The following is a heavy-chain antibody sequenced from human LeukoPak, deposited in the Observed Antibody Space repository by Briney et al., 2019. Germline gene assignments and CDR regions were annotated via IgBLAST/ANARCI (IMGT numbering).Heavy chain of an antibody. CDR1: GGTFSSYA. D-gene: IGHD6-13*01. CDR3: ATDPKAAGTENFDY. V-gene: IGHV1-69*05. CDR2: IIPIFGTA. Sequence: GASVKVSCKASGGTFSSYAISWVRQAPGQGLEWMGGIIPIFGTANYAQKFQGRVTITTDESTSTAYMELSSLRSEDTAVYYCATDPKAAGTENFDYWGQGTLVTVSS. J-gene: IGHJ4*02.